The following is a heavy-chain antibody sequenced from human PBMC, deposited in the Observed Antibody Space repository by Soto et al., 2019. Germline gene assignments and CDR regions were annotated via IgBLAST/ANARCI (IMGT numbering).Heavy chain of an antibody. J-gene: IGHJ6*02. CDR3: ARDNPRSPGWDV. Sequence: EVQLVESGGGLVQPGGSLRLSCEASGFTLSSYSMNWARQAAGQGLEWVSYISTSSTTIYYADSVKGRFTISRDNAKNSLYLQMNSLRDEDTAVYYCARDNPRSPGWDVWGQGTTFTVSS. CDR1: GFTLSSYS. V-gene: IGHV3-48*02. CDR2: ISTSSTTI.